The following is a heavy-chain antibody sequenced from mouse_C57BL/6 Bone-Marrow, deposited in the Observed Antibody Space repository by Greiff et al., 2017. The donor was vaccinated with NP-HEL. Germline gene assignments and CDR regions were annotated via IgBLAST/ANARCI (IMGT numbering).Heavy chain of an antibody. Sequence: VQLQQSGTVLARPGASVKMSCKTSGYTFTSYWMHWVKQRPGQGLEWIGAIYPGNSDTSYNQQFKGKANLTAVPSASTAYMELSSLTNEDSAVYYCTRSRRDFDYWGQGTTLTVSA. J-gene: IGHJ2*01. CDR1: GYTFTSYW. CDR2: IYPGNSDT. D-gene: IGHD3-3*01. CDR3: TRSRRDFDY. V-gene: IGHV1-5*01.